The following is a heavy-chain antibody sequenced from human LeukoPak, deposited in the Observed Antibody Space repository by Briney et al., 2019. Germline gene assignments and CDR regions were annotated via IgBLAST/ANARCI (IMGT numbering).Heavy chain of an antibody. D-gene: IGHD1-26*01. V-gene: IGHV3-23*01. J-gene: IGHJ4*02. CDR3: AKGPTLATATTD. CDR1: GFTFSSYA. Sequence: GGSLRLSCAGSGFTFSSYAMSWVRQSPGKGLEWVSGISGSGTGTSYADSVKGRFTISRDNSKSTMYLQMNSLKFEDTAVYYCAKGPTLATATTDWGQGTLVTVSS. CDR2: ISGSGTGT.